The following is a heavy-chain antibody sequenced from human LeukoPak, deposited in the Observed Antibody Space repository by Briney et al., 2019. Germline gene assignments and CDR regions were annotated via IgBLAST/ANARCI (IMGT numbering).Heavy chain of an antibody. V-gene: IGHV3-53*01. CDR2: IYSGGDT. CDR3: ARSWPGDGYSWYLDL. J-gene: IGHJ2*01. Sequence: PGGSLRLSSAASGFTVSNNYMSWVRQAPGRGLEWVSVIYSGGDTYYTDSVKGRFTISRDNSKNTLYLQMNSLRVEDTAVYYCARSWPGDGYSWYLDLWGRGTLVTVSS. CDR1: GFTVSNNY. D-gene: IGHD5-24*01.